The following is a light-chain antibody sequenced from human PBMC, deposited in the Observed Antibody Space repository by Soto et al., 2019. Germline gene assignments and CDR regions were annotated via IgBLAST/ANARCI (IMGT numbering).Light chain of an antibody. CDR3: SSYTGSGTVI. Sequence: QSALTQPASVSGSPGQSITISCTGTNSDVGGYNYVSWYQQNPGKAPKLMIYDVSDRPSGVSNRFSGSKSGNTASLTISGLQAEDEADYYCSSYTGSGTVIFGGGTKLTVL. CDR2: DVS. CDR1: NSDVGGYNY. V-gene: IGLV2-14*01. J-gene: IGLJ2*01.